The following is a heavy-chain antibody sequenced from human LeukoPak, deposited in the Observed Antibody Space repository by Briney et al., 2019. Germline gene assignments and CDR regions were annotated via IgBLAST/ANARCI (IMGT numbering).Heavy chain of an antibody. CDR2: ISSSSSYI. CDR1: GFTFSSYS. CDR3: ASGGPRVDP. J-gene: IGHJ5*02. D-gene: IGHD3-16*01. Sequence: GGSLRLSCAASGFTFSSYSMNWVRQAPGKGLEWVSSISSSSSYIYYADSVKGRFTISRDNAKSSLYLQMNSLRAEDTAVYYCASGGPRVDPWGQGTLVTVSS. V-gene: IGHV3-21*01.